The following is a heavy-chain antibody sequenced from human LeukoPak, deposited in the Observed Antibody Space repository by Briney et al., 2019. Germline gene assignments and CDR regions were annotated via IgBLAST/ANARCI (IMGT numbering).Heavy chain of an antibody. CDR1: GGSFSGNY. CDR2: INRGGTT. J-gene: IGHJ5*02. Sequence: SETLSLTCTVYGGSFSGNYWTWIRQPPGKGLEWIGEINRGGTTNYNPSLKSRVTISVDTSKNQFSLKLSSVTAADTAAYYCARVGAAAGTAGKFDPWGQGTLVTVSS. D-gene: IGHD6-13*01. V-gene: IGHV4-34*01. CDR3: ARVGAAAGTAGKFDP.